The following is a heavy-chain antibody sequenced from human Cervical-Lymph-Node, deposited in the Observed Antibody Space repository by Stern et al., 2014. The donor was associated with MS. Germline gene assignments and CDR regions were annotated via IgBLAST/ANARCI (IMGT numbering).Heavy chain of an antibody. J-gene: IGHJ6*02. Sequence: EVQLLESGGGLVQPGGSLRLSCAASGFTFSSYAMSWVRQAPGKGLEWGSTISGSGGSTYYADSVKGRFTISRDNSKNTLYLQMNSLRAEDTAVYYCAKDQPYCSGGSCYPRYYGMDVWGQGTTVTVSS. D-gene: IGHD2-15*01. CDR1: GFTFSSYA. V-gene: IGHV3-23*01. CDR2: ISGSGGST. CDR3: AKDQPYCSGGSCYPRYYGMDV.